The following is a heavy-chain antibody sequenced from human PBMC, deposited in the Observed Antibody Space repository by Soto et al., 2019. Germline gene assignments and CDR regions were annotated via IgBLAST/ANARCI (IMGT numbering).Heavy chain of an antibody. Sequence: QVQLQESGPGLVKPSQTLSLTCTVSGGSISSGGYYWSWIRQHPGKGLEGIGYIYYSGSTYYNPSLKSRVTISVDTSKNQVSRKLISVTAADTAVYYCAREVGGVVVAASYNWFDPWGQGTRVTVSS. CDR2: IYYSGST. J-gene: IGHJ5*02. D-gene: IGHD2-15*01. V-gene: IGHV4-31*03. CDR1: GGSISSGGYY. CDR3: AREVGGVVVAASYNWFDP.